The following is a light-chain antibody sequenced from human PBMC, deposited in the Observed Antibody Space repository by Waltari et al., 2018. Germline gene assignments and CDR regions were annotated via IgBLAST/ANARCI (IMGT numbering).Light chain of an antibody. Sequence: EIVMTQSPATLSVSPGEAATLSCRASRAIANNLAWYQQKPGQALRLLIYDASTRATGIPARFSGSWSGTEFILTITSLQSEDSAVYFCQQFNTGYSFGQGTKLEIK. J-gene: IGKJ2*01. CDR3: QQFNTGYS. V-gene: IGKV3-15*01. CDR1: RAIANN. CDR2: DAS.